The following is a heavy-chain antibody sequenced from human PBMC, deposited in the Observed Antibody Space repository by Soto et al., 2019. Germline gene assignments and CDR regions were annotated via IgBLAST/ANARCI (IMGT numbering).Heavy chain of an antibody. Sequence: GGSLRLSCAASGFTFSSYAMHWVRQAPGKGLEWVAVISYDGSNKYYADSVKGRFTISRDNSKNTLYLQMNSLRAEDTAVYYCASTLNTDGNGMEVWGQGTTVTVSS. CDR3: ASTLNTDGNGMEV. CDR1: GFTFSSYA. J-gene: IGHJ6*02. V-gene: IGHV3-30-3*01. D-gene: IGHD4-17*01. CDR2: ISYDGSNK.